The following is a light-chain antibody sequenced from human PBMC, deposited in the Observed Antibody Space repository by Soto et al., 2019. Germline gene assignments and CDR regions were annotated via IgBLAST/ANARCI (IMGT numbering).Light chain of an antibody. CDR2: DAS. V-gene: IGKV3-11*01. Sequence: EIVLTQSPATLSLSPGERATLSCRASQSVTTNLAWYQQKPGQAPRLLIYDASNRATGIPARFSGSGSGTDFTLTISNLEPEDFALHYCQQRSKWPFSVTFGQGTRLEIK. CDR1: QSVTTN. CDR3: QQRSKWPFSVT. J-gene: IGKJ5*01.